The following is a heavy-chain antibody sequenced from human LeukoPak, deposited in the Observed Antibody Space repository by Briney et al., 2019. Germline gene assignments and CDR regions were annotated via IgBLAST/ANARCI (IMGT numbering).Heavy chain of an antibody. CDR1: GFTFDDYG. Sequence: GGSLRLSCAASGFTFDDYGMGWVRQAPGKGLEWVSGINWNGGSTGYADSVKGRFTISRDNAKNSLYLQMNSLRVEDTALYYCARAYSYGFRYYFDFWGQGTLVTVSS. CDR2: INWNGGST. CDR3: ARAYSYGFRYYFDF. D-gene: IGHD5-18*01. J-gene: IGHJ4*02. V-gene: IGHV3-20*04.